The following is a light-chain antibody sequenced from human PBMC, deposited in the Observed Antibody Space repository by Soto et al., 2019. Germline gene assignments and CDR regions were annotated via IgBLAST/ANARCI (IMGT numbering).Light chain of an antibody. J-gene: IGKJ5*01. CDR2: DAS. V-gene: IGKV1-5*01. CDR1: QSLNNG. Sequence: DIQMTQSPSTLSASVGDRVTITCRASQSLNNGLAWYQQKPGKAPNLLIYDASTLERGVPSRFSGTGSGTEFTLTISSLQPGDFATYYCQQYHRSSITFGQGTRLEI. CDR3: QQYHRSSIT.